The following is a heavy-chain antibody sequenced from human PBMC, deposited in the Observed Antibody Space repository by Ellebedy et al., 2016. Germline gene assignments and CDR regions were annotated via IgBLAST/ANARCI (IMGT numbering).Heavy chain of an antibody. CDR3: ARGNTAMVECDY. V-gene: IGHV1-46*01. CDR1: GYTFTSYG. Sequence: ASVKVSCKASGYTFTSYGISWVRQAPGQGLEWMGIINPSGGSTSYAQKFQGRVTMTRDTSTSTVYMELSRLRSDDTAVYYCARGNTAMVECDYWGQGTLVTVSS. CDR2: INPSGGST. J-gene: IGHJ4*02. D-gene: IGHD5-18*01.